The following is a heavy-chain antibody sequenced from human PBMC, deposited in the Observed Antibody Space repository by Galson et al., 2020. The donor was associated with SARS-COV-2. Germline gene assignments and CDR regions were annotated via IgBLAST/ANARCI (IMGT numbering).Heavy chain of an antibody. CDR3: ARRVGYDNGWGSYYYYIDV. V-gene: IGHV4-34*10. J-gene: IGHJ6*03. D-gene: IGHD2-15*01. CDR1: GGSFSGYY. Sequence: SETLFLTCAVYGGSFSGYYWSWIRQPPGKGLEWIGEVNHSGSTKYKSSFKSRVTMSVDTSKNQFYLKLSSVTAADTAVYYCARRVGYDNGWGSYYYYIDVWDKGTTVTVSS. CDR2: VNHSGST.